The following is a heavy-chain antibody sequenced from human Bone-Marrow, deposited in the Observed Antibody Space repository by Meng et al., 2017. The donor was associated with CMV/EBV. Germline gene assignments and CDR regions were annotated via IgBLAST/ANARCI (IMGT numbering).Heavy chain of an antibody. J-gene: IGHJ3*02. CDR3: ARGRCSSTSCYKGVIRAFDI. Sequence: SETLSLTCAVYGGSFSGYYWSWIRQPPGKGLEWIGEINHSGSTNYNPSLKSRVTISVDTSKNQFSLKLSSVTAADTAVYYCARGRCSSTSCYKGVIRAFDIWGQGTMVTVSS. CDR1: GGSFSGYY. D-gene: IGHD2-2*02. V-gene: IGHV4-34*01. CDR2: INHSGST.